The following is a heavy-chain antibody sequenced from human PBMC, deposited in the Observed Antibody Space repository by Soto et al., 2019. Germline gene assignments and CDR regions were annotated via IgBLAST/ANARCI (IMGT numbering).Heavy chain of an antibody. CDR3: ARGDSTDCSNGVCSFFYNHDMDV. D-gene: IGHD2-8*01. J-gene: IGHJ6*02. V-gene: IGHV1-2*04. CDR2: INPESGGT. CDR1: GYSFTDYH. Sequence: QVQLVQSGAEVKKPGASVKVSCKASGYSFTDYHIHWVRQAPGQGLEWLGRINPESGGTSTAQKIQGWVTMTTATSISTASMELTRMTSDDTAIYYCARGDSTDCSNGVCSFFYNHDMDVWGQGTTVTVSS.